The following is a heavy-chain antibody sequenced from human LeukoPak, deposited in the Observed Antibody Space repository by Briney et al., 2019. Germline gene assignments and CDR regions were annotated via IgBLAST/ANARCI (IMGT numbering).Heavy chain of an antibody. CDR2: TYSDGTT. CDR1: GFTVSNNH. J-gene: IGHJ6*02. Sequence: GGSLRLSCGASGFTVSNNHMRWVRQAPGKGLEWVSITYSDGTTYYADSVKGRFTISRDNSRNTLYVQMNSLRAEDTAVYFCARDRVEVTTSMLGGVKRTVTDYYGMDVWGQGTTVTVSS. V-gene: IGHV3-53*01. D-gene: IGHD3-16*01. CDR3: ARDRVEVTTSMLGGVKRTVTDYYGMDV.